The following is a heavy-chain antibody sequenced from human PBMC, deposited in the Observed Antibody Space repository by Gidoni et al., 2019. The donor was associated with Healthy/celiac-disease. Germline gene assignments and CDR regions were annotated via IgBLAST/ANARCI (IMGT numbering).Heavy chain of an antibody. Sequence: QVQLPESGPGLVKPSETLSLTCTVSGGSISSSYWSLIRQPPGKGLEWIGYIYYSGCTNYNPSLKSRVTISVDTSKNQFSLKLSSVTAADTAVYYCARRGYSYVLDYWGQGTLVTVSS. CDR1: GGSISSSY. CDR2: IYYSGCT. CDR3: ARRGYSYVLDY. J-gene: IGHJ4*02. D-gene: IGHD5-18*01. V-gene: IGHV4-59*08.